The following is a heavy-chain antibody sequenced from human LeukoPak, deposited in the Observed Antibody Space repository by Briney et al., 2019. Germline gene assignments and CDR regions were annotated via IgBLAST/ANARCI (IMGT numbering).Heavy chain of an antibody. Sequence: SVKVSCKASGGTFSSYAISWVRQAPGQGLEWMGGIIPIFGTANYTQKFQGRVTITADESTSTAYMELSSLRSEDTAVYYCASPDTLGYCSSTSCYAFDYWGQGTLVTVSS. CDR1: GGTFSSYA. V-gene: IGHV1-69*01. CDR3: ASPDTLGYCSSTSCYAFDY. J-gene: IGHJ4*02. CDR2: IIPIFGTA. D-gene: IGHD2-2*01.